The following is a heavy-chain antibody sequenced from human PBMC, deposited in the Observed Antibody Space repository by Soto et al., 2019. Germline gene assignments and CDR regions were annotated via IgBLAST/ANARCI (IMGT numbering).Heavy chain of an antibody. D-gene: IGHD3-22*01. Sequence: PVGSLRLSCAASGFTCSSYAMSWVRQAPGKGLEWVSAISAGGSSTYYADSVKGRFTISRDNSRNTLYLQMNSLRAEGTAVYYCAKDKANYYDGSGYDYWGQGTLVTVSS. CDR3: AKDKANYYDGSGYDY. CDR1: GFTCSSYA. J-gene: IGHJ4*02. CDR2: ISAGGSST. V-gene: IGHV3-23*01.